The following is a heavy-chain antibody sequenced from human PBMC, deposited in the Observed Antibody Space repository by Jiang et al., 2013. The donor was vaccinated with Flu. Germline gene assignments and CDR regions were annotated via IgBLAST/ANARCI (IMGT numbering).Heavy chain of an antibody. CDR3: ARLIVAGQQLVN. CDR2: IDPSDSYT. Sequence: GYSFTSYWISWVRQMPGKGLEWMGRIDPSDSYTNYSPSFQGHVTISADKSISTAYLQWSSLKASDTAMYYCARLIVAGQQLVNWGQGTLVTVSS. D-gene: IGHD6-13*01. J-gene: IGHJ4*02. CDR1: GYSFTSYW. V-gene: IGHV5-10-1*01.